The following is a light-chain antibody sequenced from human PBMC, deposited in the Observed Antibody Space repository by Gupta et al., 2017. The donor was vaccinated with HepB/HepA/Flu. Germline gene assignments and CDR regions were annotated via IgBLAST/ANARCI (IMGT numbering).Light chain of an antibody. CDR2: AVT. V-gene: IGLV2-14*03. J-gene: IGLJ2*01. Sequence: LTHPPSVSGSPGQSITNACTGTCSYISFYQQHPGKAPKLMIYAVTLRPPRVSHRFSGTKSDDTASMTISELQTDEEAYYYWSSFTSSSTLAVFGGGTKVTVL. CDR3: SSFTSSSTLAV. CDR1: CSYI.